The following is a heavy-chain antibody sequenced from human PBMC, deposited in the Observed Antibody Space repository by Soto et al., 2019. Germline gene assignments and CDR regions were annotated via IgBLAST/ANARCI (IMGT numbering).Heavy chain of an antibody. CDR3: ANLLIDCINGVCYF. CDR2: ISGRGDAT. V-gene: IGHV3-23*01. J-gene: IGHJ4*02. CDR1: GFTFSTYS. D-gene: IGHD2-8*01. Sequence: GGSLRLSCAASGFTFSTYSMSWVRQAPGKGLEWVSGISGRGDATYYADSVKGRFTVSRDNSKNTLYLQMNNLRADDTAVYYCANLLIDCINGVCYFWGQGTLVTVSS.